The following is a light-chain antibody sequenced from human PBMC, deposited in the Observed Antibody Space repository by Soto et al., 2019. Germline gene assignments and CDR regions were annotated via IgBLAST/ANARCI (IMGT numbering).Light chain of an antibody. CDR1: QSVSDW. CDR2: DAS. J-gene: IGKJ1*01. V-gene: IGKV1-5*01. Sequence: GDRVTITCRASQSVSDWLAWYQQKPGKAPKLLIYDASRLESAVPSRFSGSGSQTEFTLTISSLHPDDFATYYCHQYNSYTWTFGQGTKVDI. CDR3: HQYNSYTWT.